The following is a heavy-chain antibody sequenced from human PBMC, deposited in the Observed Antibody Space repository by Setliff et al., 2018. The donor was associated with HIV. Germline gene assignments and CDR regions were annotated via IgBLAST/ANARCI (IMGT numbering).Heavy chain of an antibody. V-gene: IGHV3-30*01. D-gene: IGHD1-26*01. J-gene: IGHJ3*02. CDR1: GFTFSSYS. CDR2: ISHDGNNK. Sequence: GSLRLSCEASGFTFSSYSFHWVRQAPGKGLEWVTLISHDGNNKFYAPSVKGRFTISRDNSKDTVSLQMTSLTSEDTAMYYCARDRVEAERGAFDIWGQGTMVTVSS. CDR3: ARDRVEAERGAFDI.